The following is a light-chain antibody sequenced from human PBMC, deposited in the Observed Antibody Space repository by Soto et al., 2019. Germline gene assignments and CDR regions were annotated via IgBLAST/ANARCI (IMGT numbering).Light chain of an antibody. CDR1: NSNIASNT. J-gene: IGLJ1*01. Sequence: QSVLTQPPSASETPGQTVSISCSGSNSNIASNTVNWYQHLPGTAPKLLIYYNNQRPSGVPDRFSGSKSGTSASLAISGLQSEDESDYYCAAWDDTLKRYLFGNGTKLTV. CDR2: YNN. V-gene: IGLV1-44*01. CDR3: AAWDDTLKRYL.